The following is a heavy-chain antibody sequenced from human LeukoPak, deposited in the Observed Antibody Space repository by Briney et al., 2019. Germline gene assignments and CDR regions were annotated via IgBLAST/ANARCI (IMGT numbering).Heavy chain of an antibody. CDR3: AREGPRGNSQFDY. J-gene: IGHJ4*02. Sequence: PGRSLRLSCAASGFTFSNYVMHWVRQAPGKGLEWVALIWYDGSNKYYTDSVKGRLTISRDNSKNTLYLQMNSLRAEDTAIYYCAREGPRGNSQFDYWGQGTLVAVSS. CDR2: IWYDGSNK. CDR1: GFTFSNYV. V-gene: IGHV3-33*08. D-gene: IGHD2/OR15-2a*01.